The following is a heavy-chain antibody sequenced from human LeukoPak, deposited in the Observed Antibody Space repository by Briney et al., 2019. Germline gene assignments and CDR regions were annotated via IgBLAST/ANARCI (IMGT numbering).Heavy chain of an antibody. J-gene: IGHJ4*02. D-gene: IGHD5-24*01. CDR3: ARHVLGDGYQGLDYFDY. CDR2: IYYRGST. Sequence: PSETLSLTCTVSGGSISSGGYYWSWIRQHPGKGLEWIGYIYYRGSTNYNPSLKSRVTISVDTSENQFSLKLSSVTAADTAVYYCARHVLGDGYQGLDYFDYWGQGTLVTVSS. V-gene: IGHV4-61*08. CDR1: GGSISSGGYY.